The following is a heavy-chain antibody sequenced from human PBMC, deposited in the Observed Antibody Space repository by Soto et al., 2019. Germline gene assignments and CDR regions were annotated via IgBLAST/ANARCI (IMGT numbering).Heavy chain of an antibody. D-gene: IGHD6-19*01. CDR3: ASAIAVASTGFDY. J-gene: IGHJ4*02. CDR1: GYTFTSYD. CDR2: MNPNSGNT. Sequence: QVQLVQSGAELKKPGASVKVSCKASGYTFTSYDINWVRQATGQGLEWLGWMNPNSGNTGYAQKFQGRVTMTGNTSIGTAYMELSSLRSEDTAVYYCASAIAVASTGFDYWGQGTLVTVSS. V-gene: IGHV1-8*01.